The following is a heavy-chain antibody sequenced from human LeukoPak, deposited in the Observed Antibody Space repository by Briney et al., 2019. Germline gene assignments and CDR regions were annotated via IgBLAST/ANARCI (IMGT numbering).Heavy chain of an antibody. V-gene: IGHV3-43*02. CDR2: ISADGGST. CDR1: RLNFDDSA. J-gene: IGHJ4*02. Sequence: QPGGSLRLSCVASRLNFDDSAMHWVSHAPGKGLEWVSLISADGGSTFSADSVKGRFSISRDNSKNSLYLQMNSLRSEDTAMYYCAKESGKFDYWGQGTLVAVSS. CDR3: AKESGKFDY.